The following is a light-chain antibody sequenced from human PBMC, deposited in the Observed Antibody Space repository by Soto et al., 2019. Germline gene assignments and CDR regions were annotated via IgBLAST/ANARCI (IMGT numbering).Light chain of an antibody. Sequence: DIQMTQSPSTLSASVGDRVTITCRASQSINSWLAWYQQKPGEAPKLLIYDASSLESGVPSRFSGSGSGTEFTLTITSLQPDNFATYYCQQYNSYPWTFGQGTKVDIK. CDR2: DAS. J-gene: IGKJ1*01. CDR1: QSINSW. V-gene: IGKV1-5*01. CDR3: QQYNSYPWT.